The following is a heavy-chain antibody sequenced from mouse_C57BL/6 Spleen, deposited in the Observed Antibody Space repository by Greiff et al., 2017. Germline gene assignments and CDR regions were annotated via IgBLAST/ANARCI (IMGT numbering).Heavy chain of an antibody. V-gene: IGHV1-59*01. CDR2: IDPSDSYT. CDR3: ARGGLTTVVAEFDY. CDR1: GYTFTSYW. D-gene: IGHD1-1*01. J-gene: IGHJ2*01. Sequence: QVQLQQPGAELVRPGTSVKLSCKASGYTFTSYWMHWVKQRPGQGLEWIGVIDPSDSYTNYNQKFKGKATLTVDTSSSTAYMQLSSLTSEDSAVYYCARGGLTTVVAEFDYWGQGTTLTVSS.